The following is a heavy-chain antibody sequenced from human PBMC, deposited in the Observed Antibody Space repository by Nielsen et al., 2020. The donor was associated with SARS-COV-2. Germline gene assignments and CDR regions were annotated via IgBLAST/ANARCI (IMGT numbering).Heavy chain of an antibody. V-gene: IGHV3-30*18. D-gene: IGHD3-22*01. CDR3: AKCGAPSGYHPIDY. CDR2: ISDDGSNK. CDR1: GFTFSNPW. J-gene: IGHJ4*02. Sequence: GGSLRLSCAASGFTFSNPWMNWVRQAPGKGLEWVAVISDDGSNKYSADSVKGRFTISRDNSKSTLYLQMNSLRAEDTAVYYCAKCGAPSGYHPIDYWGQGTLVTVSS.